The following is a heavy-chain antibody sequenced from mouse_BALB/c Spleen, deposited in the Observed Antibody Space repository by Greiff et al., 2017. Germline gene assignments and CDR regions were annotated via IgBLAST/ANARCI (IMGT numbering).Heavy chain of an antibody. J-gene: IGHJ4*01. CDR3: ARRGYYYGSSYNYAMDY. Sequence: QVQLQQSGAELAKPGASVKMSCKASGYTFTSYWMHWVKQRPGQGLEWIGYINPSTGYTEYNQKFKDKATLTADKSSSKAYMQLSSLTSEDSAVYYCARRGYYYGSSYNYAMDYWGQGTSVTVSS. D-gene: IGHD1-1*01. V-gene: IGHV1-7*01. CDR2: INPSTGYT. CDR1: GYTFTSYW.